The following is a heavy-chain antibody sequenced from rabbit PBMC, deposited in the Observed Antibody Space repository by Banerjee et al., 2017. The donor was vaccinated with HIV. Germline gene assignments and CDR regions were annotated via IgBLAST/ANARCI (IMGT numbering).Heavy chain of an antibody. Sequence: QEQLEESGGDLVKPGASLTLTCTASGFSFSSGYCMCWVRQAPGKGLEWIACIGVGSGSTYYANWAQGRFTISKTSSTTVTLQMTSLTAADTATYFCARVLDVTGEGYGLWGPGTLVTVS. CDR3: ARVLDVTGEGYGL. CDR2: IGVGSGST. J-gene: IGHJ4*01. CDR1: GFSFSSGYC. V-gene: IGHV1S45*01. D-gene: IGHD5-1*01.